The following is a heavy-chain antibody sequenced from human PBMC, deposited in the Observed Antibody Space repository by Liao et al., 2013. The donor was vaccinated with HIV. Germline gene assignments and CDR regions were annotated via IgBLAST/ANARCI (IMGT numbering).Heavy chain of an antibody. Sequence: QVQLQESGPGLVKPSQTLSLTCSVSGASIRSGSYYWSWIRQPAGKGLAWIGRMYIDGSTNYNPSLKSRVTISVDTSKNQLSLKLSSVTAADTAVYYCARGRRRSSITMIVVVRGTFDYWGQGTLVTVSS. CDR2: MYIDGST. CDR1: GASIRSGSYY. D-gene: IGHD3-22*01. CDR3: ARGRRRSSITMIVVVRGTFDY. V-gene: IGHV4-61*02. J-gene: IGHJ4*02.